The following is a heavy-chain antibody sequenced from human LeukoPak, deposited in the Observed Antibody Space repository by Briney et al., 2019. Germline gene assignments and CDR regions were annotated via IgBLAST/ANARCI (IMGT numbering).Heavy chain of an antibody. J-gene: IGHJ3*02. CDR1: GFTFSDYG. Sequence: GGSLRLSCAVSGFTFSDYGMHWVRQAPGKGLEWVAVIWYDGSNKDYADSVKGQFTISRDNSKNTLFLQMNSLRAEDTAVYYCARESATDGNDAFDMWGPGTMVTVSS. CDR3: ARESATDGNDAFDM. V-gene: IGHV3-33*01. CDR2: IWYDGSNK. D-gene: IGHD5-24*01.